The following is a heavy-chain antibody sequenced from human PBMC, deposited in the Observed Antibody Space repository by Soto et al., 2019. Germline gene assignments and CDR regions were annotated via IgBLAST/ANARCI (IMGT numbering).Heavy chain of an antibody. D-gene: IGHD2-2*01. CDR1: GGSFSGYY. J-gene: IGHJ6*02. CDR3: ARGGGYCSSTSCSRLPYYYYGMDV. V-gene: IGHV4-34*01. Sequence: SETLSLTCAVYGGSFSGYYWSWIRQPPGKGLEWIGEFNHSGSTNYNPSLKSRVTISVDTSKNQFSLKLSSVTAADTAVYYCARGGGYCSSTSCSRLPYYYYGMDVWGQGTTVTVSS. CDR2: FNHSGST.